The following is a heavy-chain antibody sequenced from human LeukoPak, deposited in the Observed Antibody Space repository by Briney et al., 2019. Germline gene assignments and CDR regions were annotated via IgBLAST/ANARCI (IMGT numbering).Heavy chain of an antibody. CDR1: GFTFSSYW. CDR3: ARHVGYSSSTNWFDP. J-gene: IGHJ5*02. Sequence: PGGSLRLSCAASGFTFSSYWMHWVRQAPGKGLVWVSRINSDGSGTSYADSVKGRFTISRDNAKNTLYLQMNSLRAEDTAVYYCARHVGYSSSTNWFDPWGQGTLVTVSS. V-gene: IGHV3-74*01. CDR2: INSDGSGT. D-gene: IGHD6-13*01.